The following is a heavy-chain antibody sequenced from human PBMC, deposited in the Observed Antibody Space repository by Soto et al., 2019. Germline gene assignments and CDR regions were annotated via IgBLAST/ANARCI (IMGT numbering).Heavy chain of an antibody. CDR1: GFSPSTSGMR. Sequence: SGPTLVNPIQTLTLTCTFSGFSPSTSGMRVSWIRQPPGKALEWLARIDWDDDKLYSTSLKTRLTISKDTSKNQVVLTMTNMDPVDTATYYCARSIVAAGNRWFDPRGQGTLVTVSS. D-gene: IGHD6-13*01. CDR2: IDWDDDK. J-gene: IGHJ5*02. V-gene: IGHV2-70*04. CDR3: ARSIVAAGNRWFDP.